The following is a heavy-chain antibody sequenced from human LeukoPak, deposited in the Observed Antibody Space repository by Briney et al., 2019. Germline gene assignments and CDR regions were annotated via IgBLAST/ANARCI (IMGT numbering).Heavy chain of an antibody. D-gene: IGHD3-22*01. Sequence: ASVKVSCKASGYTFTGYYMHWVRQAPGQGLEWMGWVNPNSGGTNYAQKFQGRVTMTRDTSISTAYMELSRLRSDDTAVYYCARGGMIEVSDAFDIWGQGTMVTVSS. CDR1: GYTFTGYY. CDR2: VNPNSGGT. V-gene: IGHV1-2*02. CDR3: ARGGMIEVSDAFDI. J-gene: IGHJ3*02.